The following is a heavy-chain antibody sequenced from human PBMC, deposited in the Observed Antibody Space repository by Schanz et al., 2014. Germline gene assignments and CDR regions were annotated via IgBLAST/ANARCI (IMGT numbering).Heavy chain of an antibody. J-gene: IGHJ4*02. Sequence: QVQLVQSGAEVKKFGASVKVSCKASGYSFTTYGLSWVRQAPGQGLEWMGWISTYNGNTNYAQKLQGRVTMTTDTSTSTAYMELRSLRSDDTAVYYCARLTIYGVVEDYWGQGTLVTVSS. CDR3: ARLTIYGVVEDY. V-gene: IGHV1-18*01. CDR1: GYSFTTYG. D-gene: IGHD3-3*01. CDR2: ISTYNGNT.